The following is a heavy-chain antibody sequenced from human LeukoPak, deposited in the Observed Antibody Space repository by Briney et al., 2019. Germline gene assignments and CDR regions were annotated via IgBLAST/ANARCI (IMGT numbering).Heavy chain of an antibody. CDR1: GFTLSGHW. J-gene: IGHJ5*02. Sequence: GGSLRLACAASGFTLSGHWMHWFRQPPGKGLAWVSCNQYDGSESYYADSVKGRFTISRDNAKNTLYLQMNSLRVEDTAVYYCAKSDWFDPWGQGTLVTVSS. CDR2: NQYDGSES. V-gene: IGHV3-74*01. CDR3: AKSDWFDP.